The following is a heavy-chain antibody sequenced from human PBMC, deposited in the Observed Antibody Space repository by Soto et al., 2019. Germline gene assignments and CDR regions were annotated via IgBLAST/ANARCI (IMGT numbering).Heavy chain of an antibody. CDR1: GFTFSSYS. CDR2: ISSSSSSI. Sequence: GGSLRLSCAASGFTFSSYSMNWVRQAPGKGLEWVSYISSSSSSIYYADSVKGRFTISRDNAKNSLYLQMKSLRDEDTAVYYCARDLHYYDRSPDYWGQGTLVTVSS. CDR3: ARDLHYYDRSPDY. D-gene: IGHD3-22*01. V-gene: IGHV3-48*02. J-gene: IGHJ4*02.